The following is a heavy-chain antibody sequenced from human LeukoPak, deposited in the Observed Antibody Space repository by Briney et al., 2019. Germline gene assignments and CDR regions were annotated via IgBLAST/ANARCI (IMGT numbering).Heavy chain of an antibody. CDR1: RFSVSEYS. J-gene: IGHJ4*02. CDR3: TRERRGSYYAFES. Sequence: GGSLRLSCAASRFSVSEYSISWIRQSPGKGPEWISYVMSGRGSTNYADSVKGRFTISRDNAKNSVALQLDGLRADDTAVYFCTRERRGSYYAFESWGQGTLVTVSS. V-gene: IGHV3-11*05. CDR2: VMSGRGST. D-gene: IGHD3-10*01.